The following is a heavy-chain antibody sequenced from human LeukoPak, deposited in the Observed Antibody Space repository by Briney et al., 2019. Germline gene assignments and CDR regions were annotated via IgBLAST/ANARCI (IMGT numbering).Heavy chain of an antibody. J-gene: IGHJ4*02. CDR1: GFTFSSYS. Sequence: GGSLRLSCAASGFTFSSYSMNWVRQAPGKGLEWVSYISISSSIIYYADSVKGRFTISRDNGKNSLYLQMNSLRAEDTAVYYCARVNYGDYLPSFDYWGQGTLVTVSS. CDR2: ISISSSII. V-gene: IGHV3-48*01. D-gene: IGHD4-17*01. CDR3: ARVNYGDYLPSFDY.